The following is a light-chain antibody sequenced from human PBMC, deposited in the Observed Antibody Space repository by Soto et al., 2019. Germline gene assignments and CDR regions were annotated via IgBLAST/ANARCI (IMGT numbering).Light chain of an antibody. CDR2: GAS. J-gene: IGKJ1*01. Sequence: ELVMTQSPATLSVSPGDTATLSCRASQSISSSLAWYQQKPGQPPRLIIYGASTRATGVPARFSGSGSGTEFTLTISRLQSEDFATYYCQQYNSYRTFGQGTKVDI. CDR3: QQYNSYRT. CDR1: QSISSS. V-gene: IGKV3-15*01.